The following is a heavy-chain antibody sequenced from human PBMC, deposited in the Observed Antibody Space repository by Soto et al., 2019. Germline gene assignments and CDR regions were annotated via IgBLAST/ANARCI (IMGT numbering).Heavy chain of an antibody. CDR2: IWYDGSTT. J-gene: IGHJ6*02. Sequence: QVQLVESGGGVVQPGRSLRLSCAASGFTFSSYGMHWVRQAPGKGLAWVAVIWYDGSTTYYADSVKGRFTISRDNSKNTLYLQMNILIAEDTAVYYCARDIAAAGTSYYYYGMDVWGQGTTVTVSS. CDR3: ARDIAAAGTSYYYYGMDV. CDR1: GFTFSSYG. V-gene: IGHV3-33*01. D-gene: IGHD6-13*01.